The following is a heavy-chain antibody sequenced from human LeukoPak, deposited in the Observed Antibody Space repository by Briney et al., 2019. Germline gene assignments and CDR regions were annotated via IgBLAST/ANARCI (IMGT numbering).Heavy chain of an antibody. V-gene: IGHV3-23*01. CDR3: AKGARDYYYLMDD. Sequence: PGGSLRLSCAASGFTFGNYVMSWVRQAPGKGLEWVSTISGSGGNTYYADSVRGRFTISRDNSKNTLYLQMNSLRADDTAVYYCAKGARDYYYLMDDWGKGTTVTVSS. CDR1: GFTFGNYV. J-gene: IGHJ6*04. CDR2: ISGSGGNT.